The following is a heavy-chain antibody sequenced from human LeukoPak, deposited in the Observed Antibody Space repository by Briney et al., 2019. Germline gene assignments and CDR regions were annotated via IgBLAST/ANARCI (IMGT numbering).Heavy chain of an antibody. CDR3: ARVKDPGGYYYYYYMDV. Sequence: SETLSLTCTVSGGSISSYYWSWIRQPAGKGLEWIGRFYTSGSTKYNPSLKSRVTMSEDTSKNQFSLKLSSVTAADTAMYYCARVKDPGGYYYYYYMDVWGKGTTVTVSS. CDR2: FYTSGST. J-gene: IGHJ6*03. CDR1: GGSISSYY. V-gene: IGHV4-4*07. D-gene: IGHD3-16*01.